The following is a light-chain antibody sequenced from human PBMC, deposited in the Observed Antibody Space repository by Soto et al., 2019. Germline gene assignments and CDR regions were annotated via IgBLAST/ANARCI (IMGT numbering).Light chain of an antibody. Sequence: DIQMTQSPYTLSPSVGDRVSITCRASQSISGWLAWYQQKPGKAPKLLIYDASSSESGVPSRFSGSGSGTEFSLTISRLQPDDFATYYCQQYNSYSVNAFGQGTKVDIK. CDR3: QQYNSYSVNA. V-gene: IGKV1-5*01. CDR1: QSISGW. J-gene: IGKJ2*01. CDR2: DAS.